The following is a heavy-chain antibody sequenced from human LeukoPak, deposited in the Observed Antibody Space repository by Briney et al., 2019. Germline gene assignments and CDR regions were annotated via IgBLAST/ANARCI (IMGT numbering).Heavy chain of an antibody. J-gene: IGHJ4*02. CDR1: GYTFTSYW. CDR2: IHPGDSDT. D-gene: IGHD3-22*01. Sequence: GGSLDISCQGSGYTFTSYWIGWVRQLPGKGLEWMGIIHPGDSDTIYSPSFQGQLTISADKSISTAYLQWSSLKASDTAMYYCARRQSYDSGAYYVLDYWGQGTLVTVSS. V-gene: IGHV5-51*01. CDR3: ARRQSYDSGAYYVLDY.